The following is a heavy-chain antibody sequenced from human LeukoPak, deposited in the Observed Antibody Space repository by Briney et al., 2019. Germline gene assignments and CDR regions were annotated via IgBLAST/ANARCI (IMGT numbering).Heavy chain of an antibody. CDR3: AREERVVWGFDP. CDR2: IYYSGST. V-gene: IGHV4-59*01. Sequence: PETLSLTCTVSGGSISSYYWSWVRQPPGKGLEWIGYIYYSGSTNYNPSLKSRVTISVDTSKNQFSLKLSSVTAADTAVYYCAREERVVWGFDPWGQGALVTVSS. D-gene: IGHD3-16*01. CDR1: GGSISSYY. J-gene: IGHJ5*02.